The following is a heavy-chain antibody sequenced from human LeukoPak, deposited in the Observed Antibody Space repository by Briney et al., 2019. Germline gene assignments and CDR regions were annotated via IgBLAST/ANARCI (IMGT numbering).Heavy chain of an antibody. CDR1: GFTFSSYW. CDR3: AKALGYCSSTSCYFGRFDP. CDR2: INSDGSRT. Sequence: PGGSLRLSCAASGFTFSSYWMHWVRQAPGKGLVWVSRINSDGSRTSYADSVKGRFTISRDNSKNTLYLQMNSLRAEDTAVYYCAKALGYCSSTSCYFGRFDPWGQGTLVTVSS. V-gene: IGHV3-74*01. J-gene: IGHJ5*02. D-gene: IGHD2-2*03.